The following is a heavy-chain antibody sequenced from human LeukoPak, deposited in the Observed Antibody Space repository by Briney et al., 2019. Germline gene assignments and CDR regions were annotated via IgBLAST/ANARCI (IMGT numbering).Heavy chain of an antibody. CDR2: IIGSGGST. V-gene: IGHV3-23*01. CDR3: AKDSSGYYNDSSGYLIGPRGAFDI. J-gene: IGHJ3*02. Sequence: GGALRLSCAASGFTFSSYAMSWVRQAPGKRLEWVSPIIGSGGSTYYADSVKGRVTISRDNFKNTLYLQMNSLRAEDTAVYYCAKDSSGYYNDSSGYLIGPRGAFDIWGQGTMVTVSS. D-gene: IGHD3-22*01. CDR1: GFTFSSYA.